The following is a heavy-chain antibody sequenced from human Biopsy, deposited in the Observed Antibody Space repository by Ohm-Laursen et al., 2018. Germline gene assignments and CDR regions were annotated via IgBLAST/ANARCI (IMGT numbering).Heavy chain of an antibody. J-gene: IGHJ3*02. Sequence: VSVKVSCKTSGYTFTAYGISWVRQAPGQGLEWMGWISTYNDDTNIAQKFQGRVSMTTDTSTRTAYRELRSLRSGDAAIYFCARDPGYDFWSGSDPFDIWGQRTLVTVS. CDR2: ISTYNDDT. CDR3: ARDPGYDFWSGSDPFDI. CDR1: GYTFTAYG. V-gene: IGHV1-18*04. D-gene: IGHD3-3*01.